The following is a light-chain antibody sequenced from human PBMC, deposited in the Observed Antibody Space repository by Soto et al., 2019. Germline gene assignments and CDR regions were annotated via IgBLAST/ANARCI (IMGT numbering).Light chain of an antibody. CDR1: ASLSTNS. CDR2: GTS. Sequence: EIVLTQSPGTLSLSPGERATLSCRASASLSTNSLAWYQQKPGQAPRVLIYGTSIRASGVPERFSGGGSGTDFTLTITRLEPEDFAVYYCQQYGSSLFTFGPGTKVDFK. J-gene: IGKJ3*01. V-gene: IGKV3-20*01. CDR3: QQYGSSLFT.